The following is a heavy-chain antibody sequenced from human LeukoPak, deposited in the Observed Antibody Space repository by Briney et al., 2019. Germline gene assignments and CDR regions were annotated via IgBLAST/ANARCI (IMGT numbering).Heavy chain of an antibody. CDR1: GGSISNYY. CDR3: ARVRIVATTYDAFDI. D-gene: IGHD5-12*01. J-gene: IGHJ3*02. Sequence: SETLPLTCTVSGGSISNYYWGWTRQPPGKGLEWIGNIYYSGNTYYNPSLKSRVTISVDTSKNQFSLKPTSVTAADTAVYYCARVRIVATTYDAFDIWGQGTMVTVSS. V-gene: IGHV4-39*07. CDR2: IYYSGNT.